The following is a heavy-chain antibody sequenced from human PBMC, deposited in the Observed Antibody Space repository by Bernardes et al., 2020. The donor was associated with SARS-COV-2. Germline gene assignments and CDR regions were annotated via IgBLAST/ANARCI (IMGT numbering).Heavy chain of an antibody. CDR3: AREGKDEDFDY. CDR2: ISISSSYR. Sequence: GGLPRLSTATSRFTSRSYSMNWVLPSPGKGLECVSSISISSSYRDYADSVKGRFTISRDNANNSLYLQMNSLRAEDTAVYYCAREGKDEDFDYWGQGTLVTVSS. CDR1: RFTSRSYS. J-gene: IGHJ4*02. V-gene: IGHV3-21*01.